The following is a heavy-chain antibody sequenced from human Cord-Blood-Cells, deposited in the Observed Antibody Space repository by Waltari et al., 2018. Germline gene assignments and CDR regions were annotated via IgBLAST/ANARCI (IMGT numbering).Heavy chain of an antibody. CDR2: IKQDGSEK. CDR3: ARDYSQLGDAFDI. Sequence: EVQLVESGGGLVQPGGSLRLSCAASGFTFSSYWLSWFRPAPGKGLEWVANIKQDGSEKYYVDSVKGRFTISRDNAKNSLYLQMNSLRAEDTAVYYCARDYSQLGDAFDIWGQGTMVTVSS. V-gene: IGHV3-7*01. D-gene: IGHD6-13*01. CDR1: GFTFSSYW. J-gene: IGHJ3*02.